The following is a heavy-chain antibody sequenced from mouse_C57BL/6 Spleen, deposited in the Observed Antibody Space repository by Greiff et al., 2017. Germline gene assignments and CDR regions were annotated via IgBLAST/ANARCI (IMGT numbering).Heavy chain of an antibody. CDR1: GYTFTSYW. CDR3: ARGLGGYYGY. J-gene: IGHJ2*01. Sequence: QVQLQQPGAELVMPGASVKLSCKASGYTFTSYWMHWVKQRPGQGLEWIGEIDPSDSYTNYNQKFKGKSTLTVDKSSSTAYLQLSSLTSEDSAVYYCARGLGGYYGYWGQGTTLTVSS. CDR2: IDPSDSYT. V-gene: IGHV1-69*01. D-gene: IGHD1-1*01.